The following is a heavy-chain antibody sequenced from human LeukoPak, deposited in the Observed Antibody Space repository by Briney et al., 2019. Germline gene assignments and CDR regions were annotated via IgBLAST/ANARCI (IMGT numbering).Heavy chain of an antibody. J-gene: IGHJ3*02. CDR2: ISSSGSTI. V-gene: IGHV3-48*03. Sequence: GGSLRLSCAGSGFTFSSFEMNWVRQAPGKGLEWVSFISSSGSTIYHADSVKGRFTISRDNAKNSLYLQMNSLRAEDTAVYYCARVYDSSGYYSAFDIWGQGTMVTVSS. CDR1: GFTFSSFE. D-gene: IGHD3-22*01. CDR3: ARVYDSSGYYSAFDI.